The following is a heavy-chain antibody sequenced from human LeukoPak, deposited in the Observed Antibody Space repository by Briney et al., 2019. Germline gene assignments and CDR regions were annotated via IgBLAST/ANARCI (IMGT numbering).Heavy chain of an antibody. CDR2: IYSGPDS. CDR1: GFTVSSNY. CDR3: ARAPSYRYAMDV. D-gene: IGHD1-26*01. V-gene: IGHV3-66*01. J-gene: IGHJ6*02. Sequence: GGSLRLSCAASGFTVSSNYMSWVRQAPGKGLEWVSAIYSGPDSYYADSVKGRFTISRDISKNTLYLQMNSLRVEDTAVYYCARAPSYRYAMDVWGQGTTVTVSS.